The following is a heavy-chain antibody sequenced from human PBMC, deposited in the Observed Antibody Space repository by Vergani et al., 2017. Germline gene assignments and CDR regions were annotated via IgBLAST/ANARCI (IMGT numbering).Heavy chain of an antibody. CDR3: ARAGYSSSWYLGDFQH. Sequence: EVQLVESGGGLVQPGGSLRLSCAAPGFTFSSYSMNWVRQAPGKGLEWVSYISSSSSTIYYADSVKGRFTISRDNAKNSLYLQMNSLRAEDTAVYYCARAGYSSSWYLGDFQHWGQGTLVTVSS. J-gene: IGHJ1*01. D-gene: IGHD6-13*01. CDR1: GFTFSSYS. V-gene: IGHV3-48*01. CDR2: ISSSSSTI.